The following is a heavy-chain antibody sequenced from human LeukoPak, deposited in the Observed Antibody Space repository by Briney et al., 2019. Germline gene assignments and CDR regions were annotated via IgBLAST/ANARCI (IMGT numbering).Heavy chain of an antibody. CDR2: ISGSGGST. CDR3: AKCKGRSSGYYSFSVFDY. J-gene: IGHJ4*02. Sequence: GGSLRLSCAASGFTFSSYAMSWVRQAPGKGLEWVSAISGSGGSTYYADSVKGRFTISRDNSKNTLYLQMNSLRAEDTAVYYCAKCKGRSSGYYSFSVFDYWGQGTLVSVSS. D-gene: IGHD3-22*01. V-gene: IGHV3-23*01. CDR1: GFTFSSYA.